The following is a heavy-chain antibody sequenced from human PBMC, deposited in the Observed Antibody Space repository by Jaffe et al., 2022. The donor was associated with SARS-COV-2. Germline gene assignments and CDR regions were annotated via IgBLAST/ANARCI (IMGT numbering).Heavy chain of an antibody. D-gene: IGHD6-19*01. V-gene: IGHV3-23*01. CDR3: ARRQSGWLDY. Sequence: EVQLLESGGGLVQPGGSLRLSCAASGFTFSNYAMSWVRQAPGKGLEWVSTITGSGGSTNYADSVKGRFTISRDNSKNTLYLQMNSLRAEDTAVYYCARRQSGWLDYWGQGTLVTVSS. CDR1: GFTFSNYA. CDR2: ITGSGGST. J-gene: IGHJ4*02.